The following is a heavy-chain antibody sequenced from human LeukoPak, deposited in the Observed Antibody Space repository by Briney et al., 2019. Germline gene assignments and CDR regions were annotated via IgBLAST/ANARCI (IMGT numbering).Heavy chain of an antibody. Sequence: ASVKVSCKASGGTFSSYAISWVRQAPGQGLEWMGGIIPIFGTANYAQKSQGRVTITADESTSTAYMELSSLRSEDTAVYYCARALHGPYGSGSYYGEDAFDIWGQGTMVTVSS. CDR3: ARALHGPYGSGSYYGEDAFDI. J-gene: IGHJ3*02. V-gene: IGHV1-69*13. CDR1: GGTFSSYA. CDR2: IIPIFGTA. D-gene: IGHD3-10*01.